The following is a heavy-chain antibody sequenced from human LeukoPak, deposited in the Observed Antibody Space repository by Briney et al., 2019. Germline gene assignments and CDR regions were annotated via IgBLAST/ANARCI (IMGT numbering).Heavy chain of an antibody. Sequence: QAGGCLRLSCAASGCTFSSYAMSWVRQAPGKGLEWVSAISGSGGSTYYADSVKGRFTISRDNSKNTLYLQMNSLRAEDTAVYYCAKLRWELLPPHPWGQGTLVTVSS. D-gene: IGHD1-26*01. J-gene: IGHJ5*02. CDR3: AKLRWELLPPHP. V-gene: IGHV3-23*01. CDR1: GCTFSSYA. CDR2: ISGSGGST.